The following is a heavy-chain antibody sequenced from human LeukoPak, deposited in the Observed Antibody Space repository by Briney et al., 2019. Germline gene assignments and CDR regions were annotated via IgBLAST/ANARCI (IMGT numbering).Heavy chain of an antibody. V-gene: IGHV4-39*07. D-gene: IGHD6-19*01. Sequence: SETLSLTCTVSGGSISGSSYYWSWIRQPPGKGLEWIGEINHSGSTNYNPSLKSRVTISVDTSKNQFSLKLSSVTASDTAVYYCARPVRCSATTCTGPFDYWGQGTLVTVSS. CDR2: INHSGST. CDR3: ARPVRCSATTCTGPFDY. J-gene: IGHJ4*02. CDR1: GGSISGSSYY.